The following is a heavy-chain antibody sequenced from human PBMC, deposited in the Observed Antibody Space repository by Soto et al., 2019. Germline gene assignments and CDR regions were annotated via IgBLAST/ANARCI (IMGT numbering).Heavy chain of an antibody. V-gene: IGHV4-38-2*02. CDR1: GYSISSGYY. D-gene: IGHD3-3*01. Sequence: SETLSLTCAVSGYSISSGYYWGWIRQPPGKGLEWIGSIYHSGSTYYNPSLKSRVTISVDTSKNQFSLKLSSVTATDTAVYYCARDYYDFWSGYPSVFDYWGQGTLVTVS. J-gene: IGHJ4*02. CDR2: IYHSGST. CDR3: ARDYYDFWSGYPSVFDY.